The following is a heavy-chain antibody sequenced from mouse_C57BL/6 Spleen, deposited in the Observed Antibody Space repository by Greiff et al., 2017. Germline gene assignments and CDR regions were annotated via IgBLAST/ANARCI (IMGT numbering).Heavy chain of an antibody. CDR1: GYTFTSYW. CDR3: ARGSTPAWFAY. CDR2: IDPSDSYT. V-gene: IGHV1-69*01. Sequence: QVQLQQPGAELVMPGASVKLSCKASGYTFTSYWMHWVKQRPGQGLEWIGEIDPSDSYTNYNQKFKGKSTLTVDKSSSTAYVQLSSLTSEDSAVYYCARGSTPAWFAYWGQGNLVTVSA. J-gene: IGHJ3*01. D-gene: IGHD1-1*01.